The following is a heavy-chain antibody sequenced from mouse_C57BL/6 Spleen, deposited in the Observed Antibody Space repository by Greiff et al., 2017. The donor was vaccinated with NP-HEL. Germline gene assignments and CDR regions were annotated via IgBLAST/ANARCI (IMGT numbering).Heavy chain of an antibody. CDR2: VNPNNGGT. CDR1: GYTFTDYY. D-gene: IGHD1-1*01. V-gene: IGHV1-26*01. Sequence: EVQLQQSGPELVKPGASVKISCKASGYTFTDYYMNWVKQSHGKSLEWIGDVNPNNGGTSYNQKFKGKATLTLDKSSSTAYMALRSLTSEDSAVYYCARSYYGSNYGWYFDVWGTGTTVTVSS. CDR3: ARSYYGSNYGWYFDV. J-gene: IGHJ1*03.